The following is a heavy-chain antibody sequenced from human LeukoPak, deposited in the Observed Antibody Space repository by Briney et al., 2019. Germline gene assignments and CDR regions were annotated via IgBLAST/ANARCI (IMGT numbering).Heavy chain of an antibody. CDR1: GGSISSSSYY. Sequence: SETLSLTCTVSGGSISSSSYYWGWIRQPPGKGLEWIGSIYYSGSTYYNPSLKSRVTISVDTSKNQFSLKLSSVTAADTAVYYCARPIAAAGNLFWFDPWGQGTLVTVSS. D-gene: IGHD6-13*01. J-gene: IGHJ5*02. CDR3: ARPIAAAGNLFWFDP. V-gene: IGHV4-39*01. CDR2: IYYSGST.